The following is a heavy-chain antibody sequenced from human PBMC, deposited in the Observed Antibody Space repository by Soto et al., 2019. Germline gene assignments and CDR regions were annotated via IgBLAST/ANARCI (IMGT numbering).Heavy chain of an antibody. Sequence: PGGSLRLSCAASGFTFSSYAMSWVRQAPGKGLQWVSAISSSGGRTYYADSVKGRFTISRDNSKNTLYLQMNSLRAEDTAVYYCARDLGDFWSGHRPPYYYYYGMDVWGQGTTVTVSS. V-gene: IGHV3-23*01. CDR1: GFTFSSYA. J-gene: IGHJ6*02. D-gene: IGHD3-3*01. CDR3: ARDLGDFWSGHRPPYYYYYGMDV. CDR2: ISSSGGRT.